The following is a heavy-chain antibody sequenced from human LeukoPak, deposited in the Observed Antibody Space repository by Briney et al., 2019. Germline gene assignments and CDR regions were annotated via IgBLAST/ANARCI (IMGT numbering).Heavy chain of an antibody. Sequence: GGSLRLSCAASGSTFYNYGMHWVRQAPGRGLEWVAFISFDGSNKYYADSVKGRFTISRDNSKNTLYLQMHSLRSDDTAVYYCARDLEVRGVLYYFDYWGQGTLVTVSS. CDR1: GSTFYNYG. CDR2: ISFDGSNK. J-gene: IGHJ4*02. CDR3: ARDLEVRGVLYYFDY. V-gene: IGHV3-30*03. D-gene: IGHD3-10*01.